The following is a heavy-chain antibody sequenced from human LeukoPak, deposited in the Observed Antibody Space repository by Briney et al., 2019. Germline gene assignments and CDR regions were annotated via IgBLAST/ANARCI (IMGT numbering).Heavy chain of an antibody. V-gene: IGHV4-39*01. J-gene: IGHJ4*02. CDR1: GGSISSSSYY. CDR2: IYYSGST. Sequence: PSXTLSLTCTVSGGSISSSSYYWGWIRQPPGKGLEWIGSIYYSGSTYYNPSLKSRVTISVDTSKNQFSLKLSSVTAADTAVYYCARHYDILTGYPPFDYWGQGTLVTVSS. CDR3: ARHYDILTGYPPFDY. D-gene: IGHD3-9*01.